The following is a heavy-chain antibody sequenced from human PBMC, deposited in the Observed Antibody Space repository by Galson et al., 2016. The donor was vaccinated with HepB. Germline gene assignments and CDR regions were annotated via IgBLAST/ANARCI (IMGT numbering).Heavy chain of an antibody. D-gene: IGHD1-1*01. V-gene: IGHV1-3*01. CDR1: GYTFTSYA. Sequence: SVKVSCKASGYTFTSYAMHWLRQAPGQRPEWMGWINAGNGNTKYSERFQGRLTITRDTSANTAYMELSGLSSEDTAMYYCARVQAWAFDSWGQGTLVIVSS. CDR3: ARVQAWAFDS. CDR2: INAGNGNT. J-gene: IGHJ5*01.